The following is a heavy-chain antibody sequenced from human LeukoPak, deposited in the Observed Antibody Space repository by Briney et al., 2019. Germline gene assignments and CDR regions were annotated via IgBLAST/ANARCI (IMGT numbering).Heavy chain of an antibody. CDR1: GYTFTSYG. V-gene: IGHV1-18*01. Sequence: ASVKVSCKASGYTFTSYGISWVRQAPGQGLEWMGWISAYNGNTNYAQKLQGRVTMTTDTSTSTAYMELRSLRSDDTALYYCARGGWSGYSYGSEPEKYFDYWGQGTLVTVSS. CDR2: ISAYNGNT. J-gene: IGHJ4*02. CDR3: ARGGWSGYSYGSEPEKYFDY. D-gene: IGHD5-18*01.